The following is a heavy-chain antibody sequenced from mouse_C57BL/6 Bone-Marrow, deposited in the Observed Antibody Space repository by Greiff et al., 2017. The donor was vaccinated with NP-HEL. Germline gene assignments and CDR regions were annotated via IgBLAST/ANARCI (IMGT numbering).Heavy chain of an antibody. CDR1: GYAFSSSW. V-gene: IGHV1-82*01. Sequence: VQLQQSGPELVKPGASVKISCKASGYAFSSSWMNWVKQRPGQGLEWIGRIYPGDGDTNYNGKFKGKATLTADKSSSTAYMQLSSLTSEDSAVYFCARPRFAYWGQGTLVTVSA. J-gene: IGHJ3*01. CDR2: IYPGDGDT. CDR3: ARPRFAY.